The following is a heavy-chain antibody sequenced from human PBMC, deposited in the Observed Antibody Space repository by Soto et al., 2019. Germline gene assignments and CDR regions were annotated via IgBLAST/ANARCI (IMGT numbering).Heavy chain of an antibody. CDR3: ASVRSRSYFDY. V-gene: IGHV4-39*01. J-gene: IGHJ4*02. CDR2: IFYNGYT. CDR1: GGSTSSNSYY. Sequence: QLQLQEAGPGLVKPSETLSLTCTVSGGSTSSNSYYWGWIRQSPEKGLEWIADIFYNGYTYYNPSLNSRVAISVATSKNQFSLRLSSVTAADTALDYCASVRSRSYFDYWGQGTLVTVSS.